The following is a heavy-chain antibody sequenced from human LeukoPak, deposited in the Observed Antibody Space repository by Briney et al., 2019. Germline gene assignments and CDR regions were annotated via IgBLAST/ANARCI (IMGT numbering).Heavy chain of an antibody. J-gene: IGHJ4*02. CDR3: AKFSPYGGIVY. CDR2: ISGNGGST. CDR1: GFSFSSSA. D-gene: IGHD4-23*01. Sequence: GGSLRLSCAASGFSFSSSAMSWVRQAPGKGLEWVSAISGNGGSTFYADSVRGRFTISRDNSKNTQSLQMSSLRAEDTAVYYCAKFSPYGGIVYWGQGTLATVSS. V-gene: IGHV3-23*01.